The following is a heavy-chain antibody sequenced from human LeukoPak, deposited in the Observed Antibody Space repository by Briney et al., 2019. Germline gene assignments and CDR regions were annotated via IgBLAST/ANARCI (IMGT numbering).Heavy chain of an antibody. J-gene: IGHJ4*02. CDR1: GGSISSYY. CDR3: ASGIVGATYDY. Sequence: PSETLSLTCTVSGGSISSYYWSWIRQPPGKGLEWIGYIYYSGSTNHNPSLKSRVTISVDTSKNQFSLKLSSVTAADTAVYYCASGIVGATYDYWGQGTLVTVSS. V-gene: IGHV4-59*01. D-gene: IGHD1-26*01. CDR2: IYYSGST.